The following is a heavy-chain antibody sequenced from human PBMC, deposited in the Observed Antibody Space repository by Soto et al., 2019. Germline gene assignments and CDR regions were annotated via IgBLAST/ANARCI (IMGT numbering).Heavy chain of an antibody. V-gene: IGHV1-2*04. J-gene: IGHJ6*02. CDR3: ASSLPIGYCSGGSCYPEGNYYYYYGMDV. CDR1: GYTFTGYY. CDR2: INPNSGGT. D-gene: IGHD2-15*01. Sequence: GASVKVSCKASGYTFTGYYMHWVRQAPGQGLEWMGWINPNSGGTNYAQKFQGWVTMTRDTSTSTVYMELSSLRSEDTAVYYCASSLPIGYCSGGSCYPEGNYYYYYGMDVWGQGTTVTVSS.